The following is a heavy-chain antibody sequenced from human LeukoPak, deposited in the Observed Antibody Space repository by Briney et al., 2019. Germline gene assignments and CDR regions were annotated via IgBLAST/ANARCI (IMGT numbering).Heavy chain of an antibody. Sequence: GGSLRLSCAASGFTFSSYVMSWVRQAPGKGLEWVSSISGSGGSTYYADSVKGRFTISRDNSKNTLYLQMNSLRAEDTAICYCAEEVGNTYPTFDYWGQGTLVTVSS. V-gene: IGHV3-23*01. CDR3: AEEVGNTYPTFDY. J-gene: IGHJ4*02. CDR2: ISGSGGST. CDR1: GFTFSSYV. D-gene: IGHD1-26*01.